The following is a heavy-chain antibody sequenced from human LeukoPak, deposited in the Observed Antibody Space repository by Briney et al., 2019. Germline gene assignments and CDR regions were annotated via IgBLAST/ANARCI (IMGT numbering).Heavy chain of an antibody. Sequence: PSETLSLTCTVSGGSISSYYWSWIRQPPGKGLEWIRYIYYSGSTNYNPSLKSRVTISVDTSKNQFSLKLSSVTAADTAVYYCASTNKDIVVVPAAPHYYYYYYMDVWGKGTTVTVSS. CDR3: ASTNKDIVVVPAAPHYYYYYYMDV. J-gene: IGHJ6*03. CDR1: GGSISSYY. CDR2: IYYSGST. V-gene: IGHV4-59*01. D-gene: IGHD2-2*01.